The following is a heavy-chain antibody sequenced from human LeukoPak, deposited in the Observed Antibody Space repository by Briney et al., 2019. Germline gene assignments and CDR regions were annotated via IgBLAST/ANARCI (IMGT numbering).Heavy chain of an antibody. CDR3: ARQSSRYSSSWNRFDP. D-gene: IGHD6-13*01. CDR1: GGSISSYY. CDR2: IYCSGST. V-gene: IGHV4-59*08. J-gene: IGHJ5*02. Sequence: SETLSLTCTVSGGSISSYYWSWIRQPPGKGLEWIGYIYCSGSTNYNPSLKSRVTISVDTSKNQFSLKLSSVTAADTAVYYCARQSSRYSSSWNRFDPWGQGTLVTVSS.